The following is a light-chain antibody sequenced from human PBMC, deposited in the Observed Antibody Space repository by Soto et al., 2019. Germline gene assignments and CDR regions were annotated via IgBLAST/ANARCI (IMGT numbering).Light chain of an antibody. V-gene: IGKV1-5*01. J-gene: IGKJ1*01. CDR3: QHYNSYSEA. CDR2: DAS. CDR1: QIISTW. Sequence: DIQMTQSPSTLSASVGDRVTITCRASQIISTWLAWYQQKPGKAPKLLIYDASSLRSGVPSRFSGSGSGTQFTLTISSLQPDDFATYYCQHYNSYSEAFGQGTKVDIK.